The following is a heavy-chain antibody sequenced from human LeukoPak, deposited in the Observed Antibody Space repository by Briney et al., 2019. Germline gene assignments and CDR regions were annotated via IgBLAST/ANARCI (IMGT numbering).Heavy chain of an antibody. CDR2: ISSSSSYI. V-gene: IGHV3-21*04. CDR3: AKSPSSSIAARPVYYYMDV. D-gene: IGHD6-6*01. CDR1: GFTFSSYS. J-gene: IGHJ6*03. Sequence: GGSLRLSCAASGFTFSSYSMNWVRQAPGKGLEWVSSISSSSSYIYYADSVKGRFTISRDNSKNTLYLQMNSLRAEDTAVYYCAKSPSSSIAARPVYYYMDVWGKGTTVTVSS.